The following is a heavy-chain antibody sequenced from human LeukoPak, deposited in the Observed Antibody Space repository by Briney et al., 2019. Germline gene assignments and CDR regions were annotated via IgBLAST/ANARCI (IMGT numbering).Heavy chain of an antibody. CDR2: IFPSGGEI. CDR1: GFTFSTFA. D-gene: IGHD2-8*02. Sequence: GGSLRLSCAASGFTFSTFAMIWVRQPPGKGLEWVSSIFPSGGEIHYADSVRGRFTISRDNSKSTLSLQMNSLRAEDTAIYYCATFRQVLLPFESWGRGTLVTVSS. CDR3: ATFRQVLLPFES. J-gene: IGHJ4*02. V-gene: IGHV3-23*01.